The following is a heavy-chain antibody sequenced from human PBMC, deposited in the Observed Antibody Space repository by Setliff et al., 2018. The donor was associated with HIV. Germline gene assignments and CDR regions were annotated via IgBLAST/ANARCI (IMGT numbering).Heavy chain of an antibody. D-gene: IGHD3-10*01. V-gene: IGHV1-69*10. CDR1: GGTFSSYA. CDR2: IIPILGIA. J-gene: IGHJ4*02. CDR3: ASNGRQGSG. Sequence: GASVKVSCKASGGTFSSYAISWVRQAPGQGLEWMGGIIPILGIANYAQKFQGRVTITADESTSTAYMELSSLRSEDTAVYYCASNGRQGSGWGQGTLVTVSS.